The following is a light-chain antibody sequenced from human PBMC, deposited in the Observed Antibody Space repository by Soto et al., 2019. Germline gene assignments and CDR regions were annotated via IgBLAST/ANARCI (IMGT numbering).Light chain of an antibody. Sequence: EIVMTQSPATLSVSPGERATLSCRASQSVSNNLAWYQKKPGQAPRLLIYGASTRATGIPARCSGSGSGTEITLTISSLQSEDFAVYDCQQYNNWWTFGQGTRVEIK. CDR2: GAS. CDR1: QSVSNN. CDR3: QQYNNWWT. J-gene: IGKJ1*01. V-gene: IGKV3-15*01.